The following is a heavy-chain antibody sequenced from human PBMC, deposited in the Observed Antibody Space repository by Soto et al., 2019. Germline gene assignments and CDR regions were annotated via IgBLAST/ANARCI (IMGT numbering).Heavy chain of an antibody. CDR1: GGSISSYY. D-gene: IGHD3-3*01. CDR2: IYYSGST. Sequence: SETLSLTCTVSGGSISSYYWSWIRQPPGKGLEWIGYIYYSGSTNYNPSLKSRVTISVDTSKNQFSLKLSSVTAADTAVYYCARDRSHFGVAYYYYGMDVWGQGTTVTVS. J-gene: IGHJ6*02. CDR3: ARDRSHFGVAYYYYGMDV. V-gene: IGHV4-59*01.